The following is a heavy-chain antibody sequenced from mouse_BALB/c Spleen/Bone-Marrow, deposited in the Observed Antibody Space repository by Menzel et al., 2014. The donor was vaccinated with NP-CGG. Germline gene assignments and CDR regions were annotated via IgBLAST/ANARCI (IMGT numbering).Heavy chain of an antibody. V-gene: IGHV2-9*02. J-gene: IGHJ3*01. CDR1: GFSLTSYG. CDR2: IWAGGST. Sequence: QVQLQQSGPGLVAPSQSLSITCTVSGFSLTSYGVHWVRRPPGKGLEWLGVIWAGGSTNYNSALMSRLSISKGNSKSQVFLKMNSLQTDDTAMYYCASMITTAWFAYWGQGTLVTVSA. D-gene: IGHD2-4*01. CDR3: ASMITTAWFAY.